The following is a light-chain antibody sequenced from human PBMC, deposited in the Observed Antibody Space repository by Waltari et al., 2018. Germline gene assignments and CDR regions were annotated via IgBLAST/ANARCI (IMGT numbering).Light chain of an antibody. V-gene: IGKV1-39*01. CDR1: QIISSR. CDR3: QQSDTTPLT. Sequence: DIQMTQSPSSLSASVGDTVTICCRASQIISSRLNWYQKKPGKAPRFRIYAASSLYSGVPSRFSGSGSGTDFTLTISSLQPEDFATYYCQQSDTTPLTFGGGTKVEIK. J-gene: IGKJ4*01. CDR2: AAS.